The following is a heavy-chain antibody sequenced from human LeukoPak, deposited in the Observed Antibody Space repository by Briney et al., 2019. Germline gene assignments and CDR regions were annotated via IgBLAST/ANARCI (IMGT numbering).Heavy chain of an antibody. Sequence: GGSLRLSCAVSGFPGSDYFLSWVRQAPGKGLEWVSSICSGGATYYADSVKGRFAISRDRSRSTLYLQMNRLRAEDTAVYYCSGCTWNYYGIDVWGQGTAVTVSS. D-gene: IGHD1-1*01. CDR3: SGCTWNYYGIDV. J-gene: IGHJ6*02. CDR1: GFPGSDYF. CDR2: ICSGGAT. V-gene: IGHV3-66*01.